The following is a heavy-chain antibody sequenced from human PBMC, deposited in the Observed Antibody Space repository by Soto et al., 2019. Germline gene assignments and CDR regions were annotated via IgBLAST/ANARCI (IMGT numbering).Heavy chain of an antibody. Sequence: PGWCLRLSCRASGSDFSTYSMNWVRQAPGQGLEWIAYVSLDSDSIQYADSVKGRFTISRDDAENSLYLQMDSLRDEDTATYYCARLYYDYVWGQGTTVTVSS. V-gene: IGHV3-48*02. CDR1: GSDFSTYS. J-gene: IGHJ6*02. CDR2: VSLDSDSI. D-gene: IGHD3-3*01. CDR3: ARLYYDYV.